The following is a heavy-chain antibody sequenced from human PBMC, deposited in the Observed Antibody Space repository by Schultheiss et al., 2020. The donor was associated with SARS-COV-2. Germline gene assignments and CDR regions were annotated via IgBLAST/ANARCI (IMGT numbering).Heavy chain of an antibody. CDR3: VKGPLSPFDF. V-gene: IGHV3-66*03. Sequence: GGSLRLSCTASGFTFSSYAMSWVRQAPGKGLEWVSVIYSCGSTYYADSVKGRFTISRDNSKNTLYLQMSSLRPEDTAVYYCVKGPLSPFDFWGQGTLVTVSS. CDR2: IYSCGST. J-gene: IGHJ4*02. CDR1: GFTFSSYA.